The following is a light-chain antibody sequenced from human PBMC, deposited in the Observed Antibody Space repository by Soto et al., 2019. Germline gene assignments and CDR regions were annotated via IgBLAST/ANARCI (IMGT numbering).Light chain of an antibody. J-gene: IGLJ1*01. V-gene: IGLV2-8*01. CDR2: EVS. Sequence: QSVLTQPPSASGSPGQSVTISCTGTSSDVGGYNYVSWYQQHPGKAPKLMIYEVSKRPSGVPDRFSGSKSGNTASPTVSGLRAEDEADYFCSSYAGSNKPSYVFGTGTKVTVL. CDR3: SSYAGSNKPSYV. CDR1: SSDVGGYNY.